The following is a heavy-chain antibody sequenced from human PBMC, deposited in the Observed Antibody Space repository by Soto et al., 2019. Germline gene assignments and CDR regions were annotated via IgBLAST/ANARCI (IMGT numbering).Heavy chain of an antibody. V-gene: IGHV3-23*01. CDR3: AKIEMGWFAI. Sequence: PGWYLRLSCAASGFTFSSYAMSWVRQAPGKGLEWVSTISGSGGSAYYADSVKGRFTVSRDNSRNTLFLQMNSLRAEDTAVYHCAKIEMGWFAIWGQGSQVTVAS. CDR2: ISGSGGSA. J-gene: IGHJ4*02. CDR1: GFTFSSYA. D-gene: IGHD3-10*01.